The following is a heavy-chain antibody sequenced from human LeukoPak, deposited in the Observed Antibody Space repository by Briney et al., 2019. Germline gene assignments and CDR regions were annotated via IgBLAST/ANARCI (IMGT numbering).Heavy chain of an antibody. CDR2: INWNGGST. V-gene: IGHV3-20*01. CDR1: GFTFDDYG. D-gene: IGHD6-13*01. Sequence: PGGCLRLSCAASGFTFDDYGMSWVRHAPGKGLEWVSGINWNGGSTGYADYVKGRFTIPRDNAKNSLYLQMNDLSAEKTSVYDCARGITAAGLDDWGQGTLVTVSS. CDR3: ARGITAAGLDD. J-gene: IGHJ4*02.